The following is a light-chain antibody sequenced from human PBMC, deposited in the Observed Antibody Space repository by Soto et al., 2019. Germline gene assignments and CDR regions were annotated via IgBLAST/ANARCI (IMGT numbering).Light chain of an antibody. J-gene: IGLJ2*01. CDR1: SNDVGGYNH. V-gene: IGLV2-14*01. Sequence: QSALTQPASVSGSPGQSITISCTGTSNDVGGYNHVSWYQQHPRKAPKLIVYEVSYRPSGVSNRFSGSKSGNTASLTISGLQAEDEADYYCNSYRSTDTVVFGGGTKLTVL. CDR3: NSYRSTDTVV. CDR2: EVS.